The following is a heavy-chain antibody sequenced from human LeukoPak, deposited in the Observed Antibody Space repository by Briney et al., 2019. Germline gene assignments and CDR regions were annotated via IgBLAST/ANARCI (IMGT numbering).Heavy chain of an antibody. CDR1: GYSFTSYW. CDR3: ARDSSGWKFDY. V-gene: IGHV5-10-1*01. J-gene: IGHJ4*02. D-gene: IGHD6-19*01. Sequence: GESLPTSCQGSGYSFTSYWISWVRQMPGKGLEWRGRIDPTDSYTNYSPSFQGHVTISADKSISTAYLQWSSLKASDTAMYYCARDSSGWKFDYWGQGTLVTVSS. CDR2: IDPTDSYT.